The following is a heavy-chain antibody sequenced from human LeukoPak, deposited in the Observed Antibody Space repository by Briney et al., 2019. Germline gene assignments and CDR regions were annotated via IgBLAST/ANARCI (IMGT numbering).Heavy chain of an antibody. Sequence: GRSLRLSCAASGFTFSSYGMHWVRQAPVKGLEWVAVIWDDGSKKYYADSVKGRFTISRDNSRNTVYLQMNSLRVEDTALYYCARDLGRGNTPFDYWGQGILVAVSS. CDR3: ARDLGRGNTPFDY. CDR1: GFTFSSYG. V-gene: IGHV3-33*01. CDR2: IWDDGSKK. J-gene: IGHJ4*02. D-gene: IGHD3-16*01.